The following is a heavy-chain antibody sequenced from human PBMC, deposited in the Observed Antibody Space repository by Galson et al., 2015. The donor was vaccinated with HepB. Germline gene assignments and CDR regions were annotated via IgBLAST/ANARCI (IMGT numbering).Heavy chain of an antibody. D-gene: IGHD6-19*01. J-gene: IGHJ6*02. CDR1: GFTFDDYA. CDR2: ISGNTGII. CDR3: AKDRIAVAGIGFYYGMDV. V-gene: IGHV3-9*01. Sequence: SLRLSCAASGFTFDDYALHWVRQPPGKGLEWVSSISGNTGIIDYADSVQGRFTTSRDNAKNSLYLQMDSLRAEDTALYYCAKDRIAVAGIGFYYGMDVWGQGTTVTVSS.